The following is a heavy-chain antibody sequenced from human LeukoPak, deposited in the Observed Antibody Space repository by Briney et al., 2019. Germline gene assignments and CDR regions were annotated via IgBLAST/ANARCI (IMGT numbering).Heavy chain of an antibody. V-gene: IGHV3-9*01. CDR3: AKDQRDVSAVALYYYYYMDV. CDR1: GFTFDDYA. CDR2: ISWNSGSI. J-gene: IGHJ6*03. D-gene: IGHD6-19*01. Sequence: PGGSLRLSCAASGFTFDDYAMHWVRQAPGKGLEWVSGISWNSGSIGYADSVKGRFTISRDNAKNSLYLQMNGLRAEDTALYYCAKDQRDVSAVALYYYYYMDVWGKGTTVTISS.